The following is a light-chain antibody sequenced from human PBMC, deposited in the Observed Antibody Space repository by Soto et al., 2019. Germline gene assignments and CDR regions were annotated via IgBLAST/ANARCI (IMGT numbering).Light chain of an antibody. V-gene: IGLV1-40*01. CDR1: SSNIGAVYD. CDR3: QSYDSRLSGVV. Sequence: QSVLTQPPSVSGAPGQRVTISCTGSSSNIGAVYDVHWYQQLPGTAPKLLIYGNSHRPSGVPDRFSGSKSGPSASLAITGLEAEDEADYYCQSYDSRLSGVVFGGGTQLTV. CDR2: GNS. J-gene: IGLJ2*01.